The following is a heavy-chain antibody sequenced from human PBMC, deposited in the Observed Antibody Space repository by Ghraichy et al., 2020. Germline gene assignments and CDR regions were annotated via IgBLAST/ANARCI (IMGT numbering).Heavy chain of an antibody. CDR3: ARLIENDFWTLRGYYFDY. CDR2: IIPIFGTA. J-gene: IGHJ4*02. V-gene: IGHV1-69*13. Sequence: SVKVSCKASGGTFSSYAISWVRQAPGQGLEWMGGIIPIFGTANYAQKFQGRVTITADESTSTAYMELSSLRSEDTAVYYCARLIENDFWTLRGYYFDYWGQGTLVTVSS. CDR1: GGTFSSYA. D-gene: IGHD3-3*01.